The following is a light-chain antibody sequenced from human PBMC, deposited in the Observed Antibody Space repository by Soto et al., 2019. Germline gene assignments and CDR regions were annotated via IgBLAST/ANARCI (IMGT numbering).Light chain of an antibody. J-gene: IGLJ1*01. CDR1: SSDVGGFNY. V-gene: IGLV2-14*03. Sequence: QSALTQPASVSGSPGQSITISCTGTSSDVGGFNYVSWYQQHPGKAPKLMIYDVTNRPSGVSYRFSGSKSGNTASLTISGLQPEDEADYYCSSYTTSNTRQIVFGTGTKVTVL. CDR3: SSYTTSNTRQIV. CDR2: DVT.